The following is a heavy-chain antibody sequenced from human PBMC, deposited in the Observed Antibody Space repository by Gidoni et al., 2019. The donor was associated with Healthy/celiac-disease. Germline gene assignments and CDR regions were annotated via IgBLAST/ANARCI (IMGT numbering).Heavy chain of an antibody. CDR1: GGSISSSSYY. Sequence: QLQLQESGPGLVKPSETLSLTCTVSGGSISSSSYYWGWIRQPPGKGLEWIGSIYYSGSTYYNPSRKSRVTISVDTSKNQFSLKLSSVTAADTAVYYCARQMVDWLLMESYYFDYWGQGTLVTVSS. D-gene: IGHD3-9*01. V-gene: IGHV4-39*01. CDR3: ARQMVDWLLMESYYFDY. CDR2: IYYSGST. J-gene: IGHJ4*02.